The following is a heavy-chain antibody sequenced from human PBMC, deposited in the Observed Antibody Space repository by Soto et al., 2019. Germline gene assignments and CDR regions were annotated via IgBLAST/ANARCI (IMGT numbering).Heavy chain of an antibody. V-gene: IGHV4-59*08. D-gene: IGHD2-8*01. Sequence: AETLSLTCTGSGGSICRYYCSCIRQPPGKGLEWIGYIYYSGSTNYNPSLKSRVTISVDTSKNQFSLKLSSVTAADSATYYCVRSLRLYTNTWYYFAYWGPGTLVTVSS. CDR1: GGSICRYY. J-gene: IGHJ4*01. CDR3: VRSLRLYTNTWYYFAY. CDR2: IYYSGST.